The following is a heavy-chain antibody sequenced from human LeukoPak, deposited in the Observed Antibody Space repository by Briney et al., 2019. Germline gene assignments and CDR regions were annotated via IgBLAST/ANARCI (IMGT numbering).Heavy chain of an antibody. CDR3: ARGVQEGAHGDYYYYGMDV. V-gene: IGHV3-30*04. Sequence: GGSLRLSCAASGFTFSSYAMHWVRQAPGKGLEWVAVISYDGSNKYYADSVKGRFTISRDNSKNTLYLQMNSPRAEDTAAYYCARGVQEGAHGDYYYYGMDVWGQGTTVTVSS. CDR2: ISYDGSNK. J-gene: IGHJ6*02. D-gene: IGHD3-10*01. CDR1: GFTFSSYA.